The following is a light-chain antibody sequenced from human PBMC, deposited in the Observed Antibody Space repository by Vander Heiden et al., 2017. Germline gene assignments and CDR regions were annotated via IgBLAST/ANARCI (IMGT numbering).Light chain of an antibody. V-gene: IGKV3-15*01. CDR1: PSVSSN. J-gene: IGKJ1*01. CDR3: HQENNWART. Sequence: EIVLTQSPPTLSVSPGERSPLSCRASPSVSSNLAWYQQKPGQAPRLLIYGVSTRATGIPARFSGSGPVTQFTLTISSLQSEDLAVYYRHQENNWARTFGQGTKVEIK. CDR2: GVS.